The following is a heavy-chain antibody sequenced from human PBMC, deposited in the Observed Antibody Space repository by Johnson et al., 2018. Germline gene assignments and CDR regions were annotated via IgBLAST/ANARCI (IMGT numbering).Heavy chain of an antibody. CDR3: GRERGYYYDSSGYYSGEYHTAFDI. Sequence: QVQLVESGAEVKKPGSSVKVSCKASGGTFSSYAISWVRQAPGQGLEWMGGIIPTFGTKNYAQTFRGRLTITADESTSQVYMEMSSLRSEDTAVSYWGRERGYYYDSSGYYSGEYHTAFDIWGQGTMVTVSS. V-gene: IGHV1-69*01. CDR1: GGTFSSYA. J-gene: IGHJ3*02. CDR2: IIPTFGTK. D-gene: IGHD3-22*01.